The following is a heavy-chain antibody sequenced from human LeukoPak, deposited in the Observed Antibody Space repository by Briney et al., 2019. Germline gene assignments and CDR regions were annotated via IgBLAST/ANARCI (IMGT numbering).Heavy chain of an antibody. CDR1: GGSISSYY. CDR2: IYYSGST. Sequence: PSETLSLTCTVSGGSISSYYWSWIRQPPGKGLEWIGYIYYSGSTNYNPSLKSRVTISVDTSKNQFSLKLSSVTAADTAVYYCARADYYDSSGYYERGYYFDYWGQGTLVTVSS. CDR3: ARADYYDSSGYYERGYYFDY. V-gene: IGHV4-59*01. J-gene: IGHJ4*02. D-gene: IGHD3-22*01.